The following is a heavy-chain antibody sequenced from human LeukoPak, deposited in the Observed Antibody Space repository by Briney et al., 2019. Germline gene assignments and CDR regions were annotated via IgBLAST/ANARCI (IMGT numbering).Heavy chain of an antibody. CDR3: ARPARPSGSYGY. D-gene: IGHD3-16*01. Sequence: SVKVSCKASGYTFTSYGISWVRQAPGQGLERMGWISANNGHTNYTQKLQGRVTMTTDTSTSTAYMELRSLRSDDTAVYYCARPARPSGSYGYWGQGTLVTVSS. V-gene: IGHV1-18*01. CDR1: GYTFTSYG. J-gene: IGHJ4*02. CDR2: ISANNGHT.